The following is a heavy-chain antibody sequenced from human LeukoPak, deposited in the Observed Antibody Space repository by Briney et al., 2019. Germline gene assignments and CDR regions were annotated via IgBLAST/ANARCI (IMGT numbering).Heavy chain of an antibody. CDR2: LYYSGST. Sequence: ASETLSLTCTVSGGSISSNTFYWGWIRQPPGKGLEWIGSLYYSGSTYYNPSLKSRVTISVDTSKNQFSLKLSSVTAADTAVYYCARVYYSNSYDYWYFDLWGRGTLVTVSS. D-gene: IGHD6-13*01. CDR3: ARVYYSNSYDYWYFDL. V-gene: IGHV4-39*07. J-gene: IGHJ2*01. CDR1: GGSISSNTFY.